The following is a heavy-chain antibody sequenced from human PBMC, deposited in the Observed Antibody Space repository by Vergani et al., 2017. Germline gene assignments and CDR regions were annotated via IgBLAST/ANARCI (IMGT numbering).Heavy chain of an antibody. D-gene: IGHD3-10*01. Sequence: QVQLVESEGGVVQPGRSLTLSCVASGFTFSSHGMHWVRQAPGKGLEWVAVIWYDGSNKYYGDSVKGRFTISRDNSKNTLYLQMNSLRVEDTAVYYCAKDEAILWRSPVFDYWGQGTLVTVSS. CDR1: GFTFSSHG. V-gene: IGHV3-33*06. CDR3: AKDEAILWRSPVFDY. CDR2: IWYDGSNK. J-gene: IGHJ4*02.